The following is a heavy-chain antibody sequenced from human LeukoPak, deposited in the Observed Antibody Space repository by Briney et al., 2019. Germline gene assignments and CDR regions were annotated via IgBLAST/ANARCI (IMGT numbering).Heavy chain of an antibody. J-gene: IGHJ3*02. V-gene: IGHV3-72*01. CDR2: IRRGANSYTT. CDR1: RFTFSDYI. Sequence: GGSLRLSCAASRFTFSDYILDWVRQAPGKGLEGVGRIRRGANSYTTEYAASVKGRFTISRDDSKKSLFLHLNSLKTNDTAVDQFSRDGGEGGNSSFDIWGQGTMVTVSS. CDR3: SRDGGEGGNSSFDI. D-gene: IGHD2/OR15-2a*01.